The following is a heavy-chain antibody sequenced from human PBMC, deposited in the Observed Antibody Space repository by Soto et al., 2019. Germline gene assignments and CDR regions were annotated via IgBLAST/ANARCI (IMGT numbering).Heavy chain of an antibody. Sequence: PGESLKISCKGSGYSFTSYWIGWVRQMPGKGLEWMGIIYPGDSDTRYSPSFQGQVTISADKSISTAYLQWSSLKASDTAMYYCASICSGGSCYSALYASDIWGQGTMVTVSS. J-gene: IGHJ3*02. CDR3: ASICSGGSCYSALYASDI. D-gene: IGHD2-15*01. CDR1: GYSFTSYW. V-gene: IGHV5-51*01. CDR2: IYPGDSDT.